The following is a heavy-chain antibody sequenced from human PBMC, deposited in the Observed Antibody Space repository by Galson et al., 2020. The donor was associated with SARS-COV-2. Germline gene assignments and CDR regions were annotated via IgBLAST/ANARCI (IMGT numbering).Heavy chain of an antibody. V-gene: IGHV3-66*02. Sequence: GGSLRLSCAASGFTVSSNYMSWVRQAPGKGLEWVSVIYSGGSTYYADSVKGRFTISRDNSKNTLYLQMNSLRAEDTAVYYCARDPPPGCGTYYYVDDYWGQGTLVTVSS. CDR2: IYSGGST. CDR3: ARDPPPGCGTYYYVDDY. J-gene: IGHJ4*02. D-gene: IGHD3-10*02. CDR1: GFTVSSNY.